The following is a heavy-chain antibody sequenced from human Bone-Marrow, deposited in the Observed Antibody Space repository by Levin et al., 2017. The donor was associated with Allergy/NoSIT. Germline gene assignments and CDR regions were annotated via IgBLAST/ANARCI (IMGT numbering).Heavy chain of an antibody. CDR1: GFTFSSYS. CDR2: ISSSSSYI. D-gene: IGHD6-13*01. Sequence: PSETLSLTCAASGFTFSSYSMNWVRQAPGKGLEWVSSISSSSSYIYYADSVKGRFTISRDNAKNSLYLQMNSLRAEDTAVYYCARGLRIETIAAAGTARHLRTIPYFDYWGQGTLVTVSS. J-gene: IGHJ4*02. CDR3: ARGLRIETIAAAGTARHLRTIPYFDY. V-gene: IGHV3-21*01.